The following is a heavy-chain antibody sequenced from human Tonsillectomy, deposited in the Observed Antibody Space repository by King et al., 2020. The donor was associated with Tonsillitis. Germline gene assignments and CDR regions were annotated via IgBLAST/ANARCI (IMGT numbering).Heavy chain of an antibody. Sequence: MSWVRQAPWKGLEWVSAISGSGGSTYYADSVKGRFTISRDNSKNTLYLQMNSLRAEDTAVYYCAKSPSLTRIAGDAFDIWGQGTLVPVSS. CDR2: ISGSGGST. D-gene: IGHD3-22*01. CDR3: AKSPSLTRIAGDAFDI. V-gene: IGHV3-23*01. J-gene: IGHJ3*02.